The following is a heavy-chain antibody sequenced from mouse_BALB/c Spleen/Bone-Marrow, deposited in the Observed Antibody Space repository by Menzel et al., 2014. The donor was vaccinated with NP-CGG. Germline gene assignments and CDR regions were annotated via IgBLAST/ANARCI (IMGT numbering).Heavy chain of an antibody. CDR1: GFNIKDYY. V-gene: IGHV14-1*02. CDR2: IDPENGNT. J-gene: IGHJ4*01. CDR3: ARGDGYAMDY. Sequence: VQLQQPGAEIVRPGALVKLSCKASGFNIKDYYMQWVKQRPEQGLEWIGWIDPENGNTIYDPKFQGKASITADTSSNTASLQLSSLTSEDTAVYYCARGDGYAMDYWGQGTSGTVSS.